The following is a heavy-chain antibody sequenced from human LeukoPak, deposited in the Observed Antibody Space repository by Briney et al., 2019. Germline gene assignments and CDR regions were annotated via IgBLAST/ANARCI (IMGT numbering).Heavy chain of an antibody. Sequence: PGGSLRLSCAASGFTFSSFSMIWVRQAPGKGLEWVSSISSSITYTFYADSVKGRFTISRDNAKNSLFLQMSSLRAEDTAVYYCAKGREPVMTIPDYWGQGTLVAVS. V-gene: IGHV3-21*01. D-gene: IGHD4/OR15-4a*01. J-gene: IGHJ4*02. CDR2: ISSSITYT. CDR3: AKGREPVMTIPDY. CDR1: GFTFSSFS.